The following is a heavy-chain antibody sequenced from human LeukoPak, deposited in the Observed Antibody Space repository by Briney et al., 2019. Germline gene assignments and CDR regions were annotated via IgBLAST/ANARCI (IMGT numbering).Heavy chain of an antibody. V-gene: IGHV1-2*06. Sequence: ASVKVSCKASGYTFTGYYMHWVRQAPGQGLEWMGRINPNNGGTNCAQKFQGRVTMTGDTSISTAYMELNSLRSDDTAMYYCARESGSYHGDDYWGQGTLVTVSS. CDR2: INPNNGGT. J-gene: IGHJ4*02. CDR1: GYTFTGYY. CDR3: ARESGSYHGDDY. D-gene: IGHD1-26*01.